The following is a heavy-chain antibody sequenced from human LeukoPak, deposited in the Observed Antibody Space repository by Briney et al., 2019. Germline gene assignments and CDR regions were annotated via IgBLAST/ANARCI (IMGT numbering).Heavy chain of an antibody. CDR3: ARGRTYYYGSGSRGSNDY. CDR1: GGSISSYY. Sequence: SETLSLTCTVSGGSISSYYWSWIRQPPGKGLEWIGEINHSGSTNYNPSLKSRVTISVDTSKNQFSLKLSSVTAADTAVYYCARGRTYYYGSGSRGSNDYWGQGTLVTVSS. D-gene: IGHD3-10*01. J-gene: IGHJ4*02. V-gene: IGHV4-34*01. CDR2: INHSGST.